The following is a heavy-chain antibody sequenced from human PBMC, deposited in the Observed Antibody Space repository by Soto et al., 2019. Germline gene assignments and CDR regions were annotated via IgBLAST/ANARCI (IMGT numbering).Heavy chain of an antibody. D-gene: IGHD6-19*01. Sequence: QVRLVQSGAEVKKPGASVKVSCKASGYTFTSYAMHWVRQAPGQRLEWMGWINAGNGNTKYSQKFQGRVTITRDTSASTAYMEVSSLRSEDTAVYYCARDREYSSGWWDAFDIWGQGTMVTVSS. V-gene: IGHV1-3*01. CDR2: INAGNGNT. CDR3: ARDREYSSGWWDAFDI. CDR1: GYTFTSYA. J-gene: IGHJ3*02.